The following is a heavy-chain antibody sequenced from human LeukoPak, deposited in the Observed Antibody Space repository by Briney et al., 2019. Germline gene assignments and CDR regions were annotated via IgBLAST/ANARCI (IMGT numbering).Heavy chain of an antibody. CDR2: ISSSGSTI. J-gene: IGHJ5*02. V-gene: IGHV3-11*04. D-gene: IGHD6-13*01. CDR1: GFTFSDYY. CDR3: ARGKYSSSWMDWFDP. Sequence: GGSLRLSCAASGFTFSDYYMSWIRQAPGKGLEWVSYISSSGSTIYYADSVKGRFTISSDNAKNSLYLQMNSLRAEDTAVYYCARGKYSSSWMDWFDPWGQGTLVTVSS.